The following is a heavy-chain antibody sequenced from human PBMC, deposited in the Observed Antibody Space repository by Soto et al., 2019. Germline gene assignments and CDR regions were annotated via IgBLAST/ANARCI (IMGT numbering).Heavy chain of an antibody. D-gene: IGHD2-15*01. V-gene: IGHV3-23*01. CDR1: GFTFSSYA. J-gene: IGHJ6*03. Sequence: EVQLLESGGGLVQPGGSLRLSCAASGFTFSSYAMSWVRQAPGKGLEWVSAISGSGGSTYYADSVKGRFTISRDNSKNTMYRQMNSLRAEDTSVYYCAKVGLGYCSGSSCYSVGAYYYYYMDVWGKGTTVTVSS. CDR2: ISGSGGST. CDR3: AKVGLGYCSGSSCYSVGAYYYYYMDV.